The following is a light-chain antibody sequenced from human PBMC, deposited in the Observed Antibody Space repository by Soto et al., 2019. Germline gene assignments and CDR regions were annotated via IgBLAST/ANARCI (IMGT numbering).Light chain of an antibody. CDR2: DVS. CDR1: SSDVGGYNY. Sequence: QSALTQPRSVSGSPGQSVTISFTGNSSDVGGYNYVSWYQQHPGKAPKLMIYDVSKRPSGVPDRFSGSKSGNTASLTISGLQAEDEADYYCCSYSGSYSWVFGGGTKVTV. CDR3: CSYSGSYSWV. J-gene: IGLJ3*02. V-gene: IGLV2-11*01.